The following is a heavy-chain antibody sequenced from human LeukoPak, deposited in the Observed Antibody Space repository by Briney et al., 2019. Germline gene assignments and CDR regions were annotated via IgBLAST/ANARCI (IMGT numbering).Heavy chain of an antibody. CDR2: INPSGGST. V-gene: IGHV1-46*01. CDR1: GYTFSSYY. CDR3: ARGEADYDFWSGYTGFDY. D-gene: IGHD3-3*01. J-gene: IGHJ4*02. Sequence: GASVKVSCKASGYTFSSYYMHWVRQAPGQGLEWMGIINPSGGSTSYAQKFQGIVTMTRDTSTSTVYMELSSLRSEDTAVYYCARGEADYDFWSGYTGFDYWGQGTLVTVSS.